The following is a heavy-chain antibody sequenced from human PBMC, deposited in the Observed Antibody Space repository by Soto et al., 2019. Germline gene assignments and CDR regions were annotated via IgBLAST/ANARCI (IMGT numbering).Heavy chain of an antibody. Sequence: GGSLRLSCAASGFTFTRYSMNWVRQAPGKGLEWVSSISSTTNYIYYGDSMKGRFTVSRDNGKNSLYLEMHSLRAEDTAVYYCARESEDLTSNFDYWGQGTLVTVSS. CDR3: ARESEDLTSNFDY. V-gene: IGHV3-21*06. J-gene: IGHJ4*02. CDR2: ISSTTNYI. CDR1: GFTFTRYS.